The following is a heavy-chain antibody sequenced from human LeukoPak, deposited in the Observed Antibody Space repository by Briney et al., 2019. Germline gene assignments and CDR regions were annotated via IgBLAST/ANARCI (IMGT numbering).Heavy chain of an antibody. CDR2: IHSDGST. Sequence: GGSLRLSCAASGFTVSSSYMSWVRQAPGKGLEWVSIIHSDGSTYYADSVKGRFTISRATSKNTLYLQMNSLRGEDTAMYYCARDLDYYDSSGSHRRRNYFDYWGQGALVTVAS. D-gene: IGHD3-22*01. V-gene: IGHV3-53*01. CDR3: ARDLDYYDSSGSHRRRNYFDY. J-gene: IGHJ4*02. CDR1: GFTVSSSY.